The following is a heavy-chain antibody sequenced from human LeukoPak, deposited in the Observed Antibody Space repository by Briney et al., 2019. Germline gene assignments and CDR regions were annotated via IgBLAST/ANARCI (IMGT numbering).Heavy chain of an antibody. CDR2: IYPGDSDT. V-gene: IGHV5-51*01. Sequence: GESLKIFCKGSGYSFTSYWIGWGRQMPGKGLEWMGIIYPGDSDTRYSPSFQGQVTISADKSISTAYLQWSSLKATDTAMYYCARQYSSGWYEGVYWGQGTLATVSS. J-gene: IGHJ4*02. CDR3: ARQYSSGWYEGVY. CDR1: GYSFTSYW. D-gene: IGHD6-19*01.